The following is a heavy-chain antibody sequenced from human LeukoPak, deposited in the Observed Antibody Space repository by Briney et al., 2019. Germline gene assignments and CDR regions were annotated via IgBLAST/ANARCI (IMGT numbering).Heavy chain of an antibody. CDR1: GFTFSNYW. J-gene: IGHJ4*02. D-gene: IGHD1-26*01. CDR3: ARLSGSYNKGR. CDR2: INNGGGRT. Sequence: GGSLRLSCAASGFTFSNYWMFWVRQAPGKGLMWVSHINNGGGRTNYADSVKGRFTVARDNAKNTLYLQMDSLRADDTAVYYCARLSGSYNKGRWGQGTLVTVSS. V-gene: IGHV3-74*01.